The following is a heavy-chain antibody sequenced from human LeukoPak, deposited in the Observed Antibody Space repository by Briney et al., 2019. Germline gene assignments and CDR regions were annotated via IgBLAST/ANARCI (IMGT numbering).Heavy chain of an antibody. Sequence: GGSLRLSCAASGFTFSSYGMHWVRQAPGKGLEWVAFIRYDGSNKYYADSVKGRFTISRDNSKNTLYLQMNSLRSDDTAVYYCARTEIPLTYYDFWSGQSSWFDPWGQGTLVTVSS. J-gene: IGHJ5*02. D-gene: IGHD3-3*01. CDR3: ARTEIPLTYYDFWSGQSSWFDP. V-gene: IGHV3-30*02. CDR2: IRYDGSNK. CDR1: GFTFSSYG.